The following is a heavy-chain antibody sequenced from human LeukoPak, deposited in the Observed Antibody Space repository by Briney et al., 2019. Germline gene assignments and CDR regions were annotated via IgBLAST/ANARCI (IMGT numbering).Heavy chain of an antibody. CDR1: GFTFGSYW. V-gene: IGHV3-7*01. Sequence: GGSLRLTCAASGFTFGSYWMSWVRQAPGKGLEWVANIKPDGSKKHHVDSVTVRFTISRDNAKTSLYLQMNSLRAEDTAVYYCARDDGLDAFDIWGRGTLVTVSS. J-gene: IGHJ3*02. CDR3: ARDDGLDAFDI. D-gene: IGHD5-24*01. CDR2: IKPDGSKK.